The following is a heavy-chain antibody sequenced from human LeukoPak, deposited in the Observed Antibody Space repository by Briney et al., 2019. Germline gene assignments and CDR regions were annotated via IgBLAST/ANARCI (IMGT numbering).Heavy chain of an antibody. CDR2: IYYSGST. V-gene: IGHV4-39*07. Sequence: SETLSLTCTVSGGSISSSSYYWGWIRQPPGKGLEWIGSIYYSGSTYYNPSLKSRVTISVDTSKNQFSLKLSSVTAADTAVYYCARRGPLVVSDYWGQGTLVTVSS. CDR1: GGSISSSSYY. J-gene: IGHJ4*02. D-gene: IGHD2-15*01. CDR3: ARRGPLVVSDY.